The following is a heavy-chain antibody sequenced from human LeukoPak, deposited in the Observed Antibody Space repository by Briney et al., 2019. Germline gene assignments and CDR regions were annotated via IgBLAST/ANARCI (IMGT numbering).Heavy chain of an antibody. CDR3: ARGLIIVRMVAAFDI. V-gene: IGHV4-34*01. D-gene: IGHD2-15*01. Sequence: LRLSCAASGFTFSSYSMNWIRQPPGKGLEWIGEINHSGSTNYNPSLKSRVTISVDTSKNQFSLKLSSVTAADTAVYYCARGLIIVRMVAAFDIWGRGTMVTVSS. CDR2: INHSGST. J-gene: IGHJ3*02. CDR1: GFTFSSYS.